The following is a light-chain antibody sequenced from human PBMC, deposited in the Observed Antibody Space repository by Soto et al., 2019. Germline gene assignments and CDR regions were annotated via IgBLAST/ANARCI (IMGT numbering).Light chain of an antibody. V-gene: IGKV3-15*01. CDR3: QQCSGSPLT. Sequence: EIVMTQSPATLSVSPGERGTLSCRASQNIRSNVAWYQQRPGQAPRLLIFGASVRATGVPDRFSGSGSGTDFTLTISRLEPEDFAVYYCQQCSGSPLTFGGGTKVDIK. CDR1: QNIRSN. J-gene: IGKJ4*01. CDR2: GAS.